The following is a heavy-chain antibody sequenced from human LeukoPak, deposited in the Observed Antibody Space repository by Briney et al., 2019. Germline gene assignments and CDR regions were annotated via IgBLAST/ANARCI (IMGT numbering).Heavy chain of an antibody. Sequence: PGGSLRLSCAASGFTFSSYEMNWVRQAPGKGLEWISYISGGGGTIHYADSVKGRFTVSRDNAKKSLYLQMNSLRAEDTAVYYCVRDQSIKSYSSGVFDHWGQGTLVTVSS. D-gene: IGHD5-18*01. CDR3: VRDQSIKSYSSGVFDH. CDR1: GFTFSSYE. J-gene: IGHJ4*02. CDR2: ISGGGGTI. V-gene: IGHV3-48*03.